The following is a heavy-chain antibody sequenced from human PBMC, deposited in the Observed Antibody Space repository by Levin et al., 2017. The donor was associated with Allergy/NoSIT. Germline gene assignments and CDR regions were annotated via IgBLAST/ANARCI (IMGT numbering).Heavy chain of an antibody. CDR3: ATLLEIAAAGQRDY. J-gene: IGHJ4*02. V-gene: IGHV5-10-1*01. Sequence: GASVKVSCKGSGYSFTSYWISWVRQMPGKGLEWMGRIDPSDSYTNYSPSFQGHVTISADKSISTAYLQWSSLKASDTAMYYCATLLEIAAAGQRDYWGQGTLVTVSS. CDR2: IDPSDSYT. D-gene: IGHD6-13*01. CDR1: GYSFTSYW.